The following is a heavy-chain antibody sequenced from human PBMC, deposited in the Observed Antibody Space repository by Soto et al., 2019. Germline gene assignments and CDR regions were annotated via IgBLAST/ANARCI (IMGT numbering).Heavy chain of an antibody. CDR3: ARNGGHTSGWFQDY. CDR1: GFTFSSYS. J-gene: IGHJ4*02. V-gene: IGHV3-48*01. CDR2: ISSRSTTV. D-gene: IGHD6-19*01. Sequence: GGSLRLSCAASGFTFSSYSMNWVRQAPGKGLAWISYISSRSTTVYYANYVKGRFTISRDDARNSLFLQMDSLRAEDTAVYYCARNGGHTSGWFQDYWGQGTQVTVSS.